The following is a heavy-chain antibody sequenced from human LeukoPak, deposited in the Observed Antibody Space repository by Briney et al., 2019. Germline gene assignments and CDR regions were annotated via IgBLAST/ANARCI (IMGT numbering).Heavy chain of an antibody. CDR2: IYYSGST. J-gene: IGHJ5*02. Sequence: SQTLSLTCTVSGGSISSGDYYWSWIRHPPGKGLEWIGYIYYSGSTYYHPSLKSRVTISVDTSKNQFSLKLSSVTAADTAVYYCASLLLWFGESIYNWFDPWGQGTLVTVSS. CDR1: GGSISSGDYY. V-gene: IGHV4-30-4*08. CDR3: ASLLLWFGESIYNWFDP. D-gene: IGHD3-10*01.